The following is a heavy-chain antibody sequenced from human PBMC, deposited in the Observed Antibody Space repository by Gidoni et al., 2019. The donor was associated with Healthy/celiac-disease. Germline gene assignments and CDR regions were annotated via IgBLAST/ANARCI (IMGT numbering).Heavy chain of an antibody. J-gene: IGHJ6*02. CDR1: GGSISSYY. Sequence: QVQLQESGPGLVKPSETLSLTCTCSGGSISSYYWSWIRQPPGKGLEWIGYIYYSGSTNYNPSLKSRVTISVDTSKNQFSLKLSSVTAADTAVYYCARATPVGMDVWGQGTTVTVSS. CDR3: ARATPVGMDV. CDR2: IYYSGST. V-gene: IGHV4-59*01.